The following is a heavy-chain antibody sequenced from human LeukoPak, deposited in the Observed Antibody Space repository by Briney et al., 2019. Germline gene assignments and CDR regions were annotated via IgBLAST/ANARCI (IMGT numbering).Heavy chain of an antibody. CDR2: INSDGSST. J-gene: IGHJ4*02. CDR3: AKDLRTGLVVIGFDY. CDR1: GFTFSSYW. Sequence: PGGSLRLSCAASGFTFSSYWMHWVRQVPGKGLVWVSRINSDGSSTTYADSVKGRFTISRDNAKSTLYLQMNSLRAEDTAVYHCAKDLRTGLVVIGFDYWGQGTLVTVSS. D-gene: IGHD3-22*01. V-gene: IGHV3-74*01.